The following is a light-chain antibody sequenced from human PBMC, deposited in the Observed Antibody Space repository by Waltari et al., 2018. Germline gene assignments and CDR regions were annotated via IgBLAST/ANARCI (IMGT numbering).Light chain of an antibody. CDR1: QGISSY. J-gene: IGKJ3*01. Sequence: AIRMTQSPSSFSASTGDRVTITSRASQGISSYLVWYQQKPWKAPKLLIYAASTLQSGVPSRFSGSGSGTDFTLTISCLQSEDFATYYCQQYYSYPFTFGPGTKVDIK. V-gene: IGKV1-8*01. CDR3: QQYYSYPFT. CDR2: AAS.